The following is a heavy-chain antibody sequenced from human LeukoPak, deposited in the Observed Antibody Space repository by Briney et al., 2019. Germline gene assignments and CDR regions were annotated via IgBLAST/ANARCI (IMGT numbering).Heavy chain of an antibody. D-gene: IGHD3-22*01. CDR3: ARDTRSSKTYYVSSGYYPDVFDI. CDR1: GFIFSDYY. J-gene: IGHJ3*02. Sequence: SGGSLRLSCAASGFIFSDYYMSWIRQAPGKGLEWVSYISSRGSYTNYADSVKGRFTISRDNAKNSLYLQMNTLRDEDTAVYYCARDTRSSKTYYVSSGYYPDVFDIWGQGTMVPVSS. CDR2: ISSRGSYT. V-gene: IGHV3-11*06.